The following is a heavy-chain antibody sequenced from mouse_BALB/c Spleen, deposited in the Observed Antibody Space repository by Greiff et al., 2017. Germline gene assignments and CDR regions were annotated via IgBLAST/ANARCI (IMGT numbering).Heavy chain of an antibody. CDR3: ARYSSYGGYFDY. D-gene: IGHD1-1*01. J-gene: IGHJ2*01. CDR2: ISSGSSTI. V-gene: IGHV5-17*02. CDR1: GFTFSSFG. Sequence: DVMLVESGGGLVQPGGSRKLSCAASGFTFSSFGMHWVRQAPEKGLEWVAYISSGSSTIYYADTVKGRFTISRDNPKNTLFLQMTSLRSEDTAMYYCARYSSYGGYFDYWGQGTTLTVSS.